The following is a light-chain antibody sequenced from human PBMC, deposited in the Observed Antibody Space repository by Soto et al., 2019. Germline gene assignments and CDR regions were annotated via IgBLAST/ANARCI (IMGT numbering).Light chain of an antibody. CDR1: QSVSRGY. CDR2: GAS. Sequence: ILLTQSPGTLSMSPGERATLSCRASQSVSRGYLAWYQQKPGQAPRLLVYGASSRATGIPDRFSGSGSGTDFTLTISRLETEDFAVFYCHQYGTATGTFGQGTKVDIK. V-gene: IGKV3-20*01. J-gene: IGKJ1*01. CDR3: HQYGTATGT.